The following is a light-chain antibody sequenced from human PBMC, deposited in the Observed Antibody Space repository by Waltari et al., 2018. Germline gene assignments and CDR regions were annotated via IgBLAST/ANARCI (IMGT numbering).Light chain of an antibody. CDR1: PRSVTRCHY. V-gene: IGLV7-46*01. CDR2: DTS. CDR3: LLHYSGPRV. Sequence: QAVVTQETLVSVSPAGPVTLTCGPRPRSVTRCHYPYWFQQKPAQAPRTLVYDTSNKHSWTPARFSGSVVGGKAALTLSGAQPEDEAEYYCLLHYSGPRVFGGGTKVTVL. J-gene: IGLJ2*01.